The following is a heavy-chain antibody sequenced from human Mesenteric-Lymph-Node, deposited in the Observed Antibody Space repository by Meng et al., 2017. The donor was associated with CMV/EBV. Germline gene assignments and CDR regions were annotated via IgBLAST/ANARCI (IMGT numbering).Heavy chain of an antibody. CDR2: IIPIIGVT. CDR1: GGTFSSYG. Sequence: SVKVSCKASGGTFSSYGLSWVRQAPGQGLEWMGGIIPIIGVTKYAKNFQGRVTITADKSTTTGYMELTSLRSEDTAVYYCARYNDRYSSGWYEGDYYYGMDVWGQGTTVTVSS. J-gene: IGHJ6*02. CDR3: ARYNDRYSSGWYEGDYYYGMDV. D-gene: IGHD6-19*01. V-gene: IGHV1-69*10.